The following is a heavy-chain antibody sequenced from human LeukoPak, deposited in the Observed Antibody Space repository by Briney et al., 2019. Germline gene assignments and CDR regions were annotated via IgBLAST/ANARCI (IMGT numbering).Heavy chain of an antibody. J-gene: IGHJ4*02. CDR2: ISYDGSES. Sequence: GGSLRLSCAASGFTLSNYAMHWVRQAPGKGLEWVAVISYDGSESYYVDSVKGRFTISRDNSKNTLYLEINSLRAEDTAVYYCARLVGDRTIYDYWGQGTLVTVSS. V-gene: IGHV3-30*03. CDR3: ARLVGDRTIYDY. D-gene: IGHD1-26*01. CDR1: GFTLSNYA.